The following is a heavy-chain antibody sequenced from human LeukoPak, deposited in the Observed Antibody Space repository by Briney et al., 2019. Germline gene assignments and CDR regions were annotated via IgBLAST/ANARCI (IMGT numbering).Heavy chain of an antibody. J-gene: IGHJ6*02. CDR2: ISYDGSNK. Sequence: PGRSLRLSCAASGFTFSSYAMHWVRQAPGKGLEWVAVISYDGSNKYHADSVKGRFTISRDNSKSTLDLQMNSLRAEDTAVYYCARCDFWSGHKYYGMDVWGQGTTVTVSS. D-gene: IGHD3-3*01. CDR1: GFTFSSYA. V-gene: IGHV3-30-3*01. CDR3: ARCDFWSGHKYYGMDV.